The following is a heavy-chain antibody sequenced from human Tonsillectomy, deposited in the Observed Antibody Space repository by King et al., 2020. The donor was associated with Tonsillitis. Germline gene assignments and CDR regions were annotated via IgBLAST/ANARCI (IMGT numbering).Heavy chain of an antibody. J-gene: IGHJ6*02. CDR1: GFTFSSYA. Sequence: VQLVESGGGVVQPGRSLRLSCAASGFTFSSYAMHWVRQAPGKGLEWVAVISYDGSNKYYTDSVKGRFTISRDNSKNTLYLQMNSLRVEDTAVFYCARDELGVWVSDRDLWVTYGMDVWGQGTTVTVSS. CDR2: ISYDGSNK. D-gene: IGHD3-16*02. CDR3: ARDELGVWVSDRDLWVTYGMDV. V-gene: IGHV3-30-3*01.